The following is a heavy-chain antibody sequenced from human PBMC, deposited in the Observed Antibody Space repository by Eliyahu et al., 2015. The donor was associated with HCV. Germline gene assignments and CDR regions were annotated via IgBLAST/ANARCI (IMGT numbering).Heavy chain of an antibody. CDR2: ITSSSGYT. CDR3: AGATSYDSPYLGAFDI. Sequence: QVQLVESGGGLVKPGGSLRLSCVVSGFTFXDYYMSWIRQAPGKGLEWVSYITSSSGYTNYADSVKGRFTISRDNTKNSLYLQMNSLRAEDTAVYYCAGATSYDSPYLGAFDIWGQGTVVTVSS. J-gene: IGHJ3*02. V-gene: IGHV3-11*06. CDR1: GFTFXDYY. D-gene: IGHD3-22*01.